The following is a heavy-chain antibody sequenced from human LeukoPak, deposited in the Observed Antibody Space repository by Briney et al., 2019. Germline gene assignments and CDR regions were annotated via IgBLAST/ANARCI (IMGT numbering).Heavy chain of an antibody. CDR3: ARDLGIVGAPFDY. J-gene: IGHJ4*02. CDR2: ISSSSSYI. CDR1: GFTFSSYS. Sequence: PGGSLRLSCAASGFTFSSYSMNWVRQAPGKGLEWVSSISSSSSYIYYADSVKGRFTISRDNAKNSLYLQMNSLRAEDTAVYYSARDLGIVGAPFDYWGQGTLVTVSS. V-gene: IGHV3-21*01. D-gene: IGHD1-26*01.